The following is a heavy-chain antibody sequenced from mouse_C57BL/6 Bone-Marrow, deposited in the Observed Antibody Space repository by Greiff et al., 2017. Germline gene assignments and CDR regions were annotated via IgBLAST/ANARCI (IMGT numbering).Heavy chain of an antibody. V-gene: IGHV14-3*01. J-gene: IGHJ2*01. Sequence: EVKLVESVAELVRPGASVKLSCTASGFNIKNTYMHWVKQRPEQGLEWIGRIDPANGNTKYAPKFQGKATITADTSSNTAYLQLSSLTSEDTAIYYCARSPTTMGKGVDYWGQGTTLTVSS. CDR3: ARSPTTMGKGVDY. D-gene: IGHD2-14*01. CDR1: GFNIKNTY. CDR2: IDPANGNT.